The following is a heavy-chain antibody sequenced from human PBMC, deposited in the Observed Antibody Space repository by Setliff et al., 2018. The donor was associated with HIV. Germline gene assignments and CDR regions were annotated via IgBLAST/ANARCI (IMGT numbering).Heavy chain of an antibody. CDR3: ARAPGEAYNFWSDYKVAGAFDI. D-gene: IGHD3-3*01. CDR2: IYHSGST. CDR1: GGSISSRNW. V-gene: IGHV4-4*02. J-gene: IGHJ3*02. Sequence: KTSETLSLTCAVSGGSISSRNWWSWVRQPPGKGLEWIGEIYHSGSTNYNPSLKSRVTISVDKSTNQVSLKLISVTAADTAVYYCARAPGEAYNFWSDYKVAGAFDIWGQGTMVTVSS.